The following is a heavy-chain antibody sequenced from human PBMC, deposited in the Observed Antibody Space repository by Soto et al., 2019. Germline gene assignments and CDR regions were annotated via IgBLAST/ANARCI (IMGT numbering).Heavy chain of an antibody. Sequence: QVQLVQSGAEVKKPGSSVKVSCKASGGSFRRETINWVRQAPGQGPEWMGGILPIFGTADYAQKFQGRVTITEDVSTNITYMELRSLRFEDTAVYYCARGHDFGGNSDAFDVWGQGTMVIVSS. CDR1: GGSFRRET. D-gene: IGHD2-15*01. CDR2: ILPIFGTA. CDR3: ARGHDFGGNSDAFDV. V-gene: IGHV1-69*12. J-gene: IGHJ3*01.